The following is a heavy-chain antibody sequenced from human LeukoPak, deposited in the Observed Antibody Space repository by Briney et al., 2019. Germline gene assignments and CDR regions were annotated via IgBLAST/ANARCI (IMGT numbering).Heavy chain of an antibody. Sequence: ASVKVSCKASGYTFTSYGISWVRQAPGQGLEWMGWISAYNGNTNYAQKLQGRVTMTTDTSTSTAYMELRSLRSDDTAVYYCAREQITMVRGVTYYYYMDVWGKGTTVTISS. CDR1: GYTFTSYG. V-gene: IGHV1-18*01. D-gene: IGHD3-10*01. CDR2: ISAYNGNT. J-gene: IGHJ6*03. CDR3: AREQITMVRGVTYYYYMDV.